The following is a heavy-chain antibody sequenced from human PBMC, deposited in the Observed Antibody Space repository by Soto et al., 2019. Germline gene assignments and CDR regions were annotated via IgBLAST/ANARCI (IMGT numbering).Heavy chain of an antibody. D-gene: IGHD6-13*01. Sequence: PSQTLSLTCVISGDSASSNSAAWNWIRQSPSRGLEWLGRTYYRSKWYNDYAVSVKSRITINPDTSKNQFSLQLNSVTPEDTAVYYCARDSAEIAAVPYYYYGMDVWGQGTTVPVSS. CDR3: ARDSAEIAAVPYYYYGMDV. CDR1: GDSASSNSAA. V-gene: IGHV6-1*01. J-gene: IGHJ6*02. CDR2: TYYRSKWYN.